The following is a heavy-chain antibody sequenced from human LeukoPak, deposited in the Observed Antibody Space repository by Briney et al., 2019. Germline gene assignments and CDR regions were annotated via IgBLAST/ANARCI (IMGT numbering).Heavy chain of an antibody. Sequence: GGSLRLSCAASGFTFSSYWMHWVRQAPGKGLEWVSSISSSSSYIYYADSVKGRFTISRDNAKNSLYLQMNSLRAEDTAVYYCARDFTDSSGPLDYWGQGTLVTVSS. D-gene: IGHD6-19*01. CDR3: ARDFTDSSGPLDY. V-gene: IGHV3-21*01. J-gene: IGHJ4*02. CDR1: GFTFSSYW. CDR2: ISSSSSYI.